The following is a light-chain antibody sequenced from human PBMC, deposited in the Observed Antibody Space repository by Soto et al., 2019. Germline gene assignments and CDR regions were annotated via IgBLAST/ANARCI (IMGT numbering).Light chain of an antibody. CDR2: GAS. CDR3: QQDGSSRGT. Sequence: EIGLTQSPGTLSLSPGERATLSCRASQSVSSSYLAWYQQKPGQAPRLLIYGASSRATGIPDRFSGSGSGTDFTLTISRLEPEDFAVYYCQQDGSSRGTFGQGTKVEIK. V-gene: IGKV3-20*01. J-gene: IGKJ1*01. CDR1: QSVSSSY.